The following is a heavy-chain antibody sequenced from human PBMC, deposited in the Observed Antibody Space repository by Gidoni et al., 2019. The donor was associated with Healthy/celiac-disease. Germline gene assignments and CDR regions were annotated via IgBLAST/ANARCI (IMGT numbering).Heavy chain of an antibody. V-gene: IGHV3-23*01. CDR2: ISGSGGRT. CDR1: GFTFSRDA. D-gene: IGHD3-10*01. Sequence: EVQLLESGGGLVQHGGSLRLSCAASGFTFSRDAMSWVRQAPGKGLEWVSAISGSGGRTYYADSVKGRFTISRDNSKNTLYLQMNRLRAEDTAVYYCAKDITMVRGARGVDVWGQGTTVTVSS. J-gene: IGHJ6*02. CDR3: AKDITMVRGARGVDV.